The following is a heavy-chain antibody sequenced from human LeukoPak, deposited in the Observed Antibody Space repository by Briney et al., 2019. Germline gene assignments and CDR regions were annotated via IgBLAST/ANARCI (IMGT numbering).Heavy chain of an antibody. CDR3: ARVPRITIFGVGHGGMDV. CDR1: GGSVSSGSYY. CDR2: LYYSGST. D-gene: IGHD3-3*01. Sequence: PSETLSLTCTVPGGSVSSGSYYWSWIRQPPGKGLECIGYLYYSGSTNYNPSLKSRVTISVDTSKNQFSLKLSSVTAADTAVYYCARVPRITIFGVGHGGMDVWGQGTTVTVSS. V-gene: IGHV4-61*01. J-gene: IGHJ6*02.